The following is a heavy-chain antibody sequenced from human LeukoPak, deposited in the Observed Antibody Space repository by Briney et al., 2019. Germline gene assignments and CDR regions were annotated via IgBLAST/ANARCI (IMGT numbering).Heavy chain of an antibody. CDR1: GYTFTGYY. V-gene: IGHV1-3*01. CDR2: INAGNGNT. Sequence: GASVKVSCKASGYTFTGYYMHWVRQAPGQRLEWMGWINAGNGNTKYSQKFQGRVTITRDTSASTAYMELSSLRSEDTAVYYCARAVALREWELLRYWGQGTLVTVSS. CDR3: ARAVALREWELLRY. D-gene: IGHD1-26*01. J-gene: IGHJ4*02.